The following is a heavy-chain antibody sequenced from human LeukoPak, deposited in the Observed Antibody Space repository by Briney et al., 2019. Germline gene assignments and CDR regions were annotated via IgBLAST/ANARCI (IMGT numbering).Heavy chain of an antibody. CDR2: IESKTDGGTT. J-gene: IGHJ3*02. D-gene: IGHD3-3*01. CDR3: TTDFPTIFGVVTSDDAFDI. V-gene: IGHV3-15*04. CDR1: GFTFSNAW. Sequence: GGSLRLSCAASGFTFSNAWMSWVRQAPGKGLEWVGRIESKTDGGTTDYAAPVKGRFTISRDDSKNTLYLQMNSLKTEDTAVYYCTTDFPTIFGVVTSDDAFDIWGQGTMVTVSS.